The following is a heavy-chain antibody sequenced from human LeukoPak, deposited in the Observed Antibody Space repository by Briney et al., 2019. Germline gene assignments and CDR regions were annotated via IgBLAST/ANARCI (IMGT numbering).Heavy chain of an antibody. D-gene: IGHD3-3*01. V-gene: IGHV3-30*18. J-gene: IGHJ4*02. CDR2: ISSDGSIK. Sequence: GGSLRLSCTASKFTFSHYGMQWVRQAPGKGLEWVAVISSDGSIKVYADSVKGRFTLSRDNSINTVDLQMNSLRAEDTAVYYCVKEHHSRGFGAYFDYWGQGTLVTVSS. CDR3: VKEHHSRGFGAYFDY. CDR1: KFTFSHYG.